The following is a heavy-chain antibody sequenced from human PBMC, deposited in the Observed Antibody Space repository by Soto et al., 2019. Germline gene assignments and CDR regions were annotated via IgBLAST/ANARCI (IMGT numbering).Heavy chain of an antibody. Sequence: GASVKVSCKASGGTFSSYAISWVRQAPGQGLEWMGGIIPIFGTANYAQKFQGRVTITADESTSTAYMELSSLRSEDTAVYYCARVSRFAALDAFDIWGQGTMVTVSS. CDR1: GGTFSSYA. D-gene: IGHD3-3*01. CDR2: IIPIFGTA. J-gene: IGHJ3*02. CDR3: ARVSRFAALDAFDI. V-gene: IGHV1-69*13.